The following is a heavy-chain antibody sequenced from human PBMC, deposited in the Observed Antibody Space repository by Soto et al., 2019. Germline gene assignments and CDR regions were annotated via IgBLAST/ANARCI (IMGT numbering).Heavy chain of an antibody. D-gene: IGHD2-15*01. V-gene: IGHV1-69*13. Sequence: AASVKVSCKASGGTFSSYAISWVRQAPGQGLEWMGGIIPIFGTANYAQKFQGRVTITADESTSTAYMELSSLRSEDTAVYYCAGFNPGYCSGGSCYRYYYYGMDVWGQGTTVTVSS. CDR1: GGTFSSYA. CDR3: AGFNPGYCSGGSCYRYYYYGMDV. CDR2: IIPIFGTA. J-gene: IGHJ6*02.